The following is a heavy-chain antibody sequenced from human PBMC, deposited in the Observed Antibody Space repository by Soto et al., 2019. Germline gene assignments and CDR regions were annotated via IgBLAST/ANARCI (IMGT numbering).Heavy chain of an antibody. Sequence: QVQLVESGGGVVQPGRSLRLSCAASGFTFSSYAMHWVRQAPGKGLEWVAVISYDGSNKYYADSVKGRFTISRDNSKNTLYLQMNSMRAEDTAVYYCARAVGAIPTLDYWGQGTLVTVSS. J-gene: IGHJ4*02. D-gene: IGHD1-26*01. CDR1: GFTFSSYA. V-gene: IGHV3-30-3*01. CDR2: ISYDGSNK. CDR3: ARAVGAIPTLDY.